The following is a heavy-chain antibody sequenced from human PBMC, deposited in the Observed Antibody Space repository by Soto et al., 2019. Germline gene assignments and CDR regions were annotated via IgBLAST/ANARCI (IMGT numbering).Heavy chain of an antibody. V-gene: IGHV4-34*01. Sequence: PSETLSLTCAVYGGSFSGYYWSWIRQPPGKGLEWIGEINHSGSTNYNPSLKSRVNISVDTSKNQFSLKLSSVPAADTAVYYCARVRFGVVNRSYGMDVWGQGTTVIASS. CDR1: GGSFSGYY. CDR3: ARVRFGVVNRSYGMDV. D-gene: IGHD3-3*01. J-gene: IGHJ6*02. CDR2: INHSGST.